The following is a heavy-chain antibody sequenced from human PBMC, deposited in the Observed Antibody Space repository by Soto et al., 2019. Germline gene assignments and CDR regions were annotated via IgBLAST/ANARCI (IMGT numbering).Heavy chain of an antibody. CDR3: ARGMDYDYVLGSYRPLGWFDP. J-gene: IGHJ5*02. CDR2: IYHSGST. CDR1: GGSISSGSYS. V-gene: IGHV4-30-2*01. D-gene: IGHD3-16*02. Sequence: QLQLQESGSGLVKPSQTLSLTCAVSGGSISSGSYSLSWIRQPPGKGLEWLGYIYHSGSTYYNPFLKSRVTISVDRSKNQFSLKLTSVTAADTAVYYCARGMDYDYVLGSYRPLGWFDPWGQGTLVTVSS.